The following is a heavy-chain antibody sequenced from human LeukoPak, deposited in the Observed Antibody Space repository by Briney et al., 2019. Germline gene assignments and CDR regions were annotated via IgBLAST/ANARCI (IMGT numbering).Heavy chain of an antibody. Sequence: SETLSLTCTVSGGSISSGGYYWSWIRQPPGKGLEWIGYIYHSGSTYYNPSLKSRVTISVDRSKNQFSLKLSSVTAADTAVYYCARRSYGTDYFDYWGQGTLVTVSS. CDR3: ARRSYGTDYFDY. D-gene: IGHD5-18*01. CDR1: GGSISSGGYY. V-gene: IGHV4-30-2*01. CDR2: IYHSGST. J-gene: IGHJ4*02.